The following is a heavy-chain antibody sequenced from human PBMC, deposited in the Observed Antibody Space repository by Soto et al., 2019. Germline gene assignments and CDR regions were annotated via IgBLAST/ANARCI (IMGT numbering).Heavy chain of an antibody. CDR2: IYYSGST. J-gene: IGHJ6*02. CDR3: ARELARYAAAGNYGMDV. Sequence: QVQLQESGPGLVKPSETLSLTCTVSGGSVSSGSYYWSWIRQPPGKGLEWIGYIYYSGSTNYNPSLKSRVTISVDTSKNQFSLKLSSVTAADTAVYYCARELARYAAAGNYGMDVWGQGTTVTVSS. V-gene: IGHV4-61*01. CDR1: GGSVSSGSYY. D-gene: IGHD6-13*01.